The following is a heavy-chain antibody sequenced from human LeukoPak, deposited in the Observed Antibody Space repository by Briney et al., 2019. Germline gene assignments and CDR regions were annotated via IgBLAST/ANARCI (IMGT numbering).Heavy chain of an antibody. CDR1: GYTFTGYY. CDR2: INPNSGGT. V-gene: IGHV1-2*02. D-gene: IGHD3-9*01. J-gene: IGHJ4*02. Sequence: ASVKVSCKASGYTFTGYYMHWVRQAPGQGLEWMGWINPNSGGTNYAQKFQGRVTMTRDTSISTAYMELSRLRSDDTAVYYCARAIRYFDWLLESGIGYFDYWGRGTLVTVSS. CDR3: ARAIRYFDWLLESGIGYFDY.